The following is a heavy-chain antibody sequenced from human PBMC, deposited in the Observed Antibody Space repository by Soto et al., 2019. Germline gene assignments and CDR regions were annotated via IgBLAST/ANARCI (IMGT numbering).Heavy chain of an antibody. CDR3: AKGVATAVPALDY. D-gene: IGHD2-21*02. V-gene: IGHV3-9*01. CDR2: VSWNSGAK. CDR1: GFSFDDFV. J-gene: IGHJ4*02. Sequence: GGSLRLSCVASGFSFDDFVMNWVRQRPGKGPEWVSSVSWNSGAKLYADSVKGRFAISRDSAKKSVYLQMNSLRPDDTAFYYCAKGVATAVPALDYWGQGTLVTVSS.